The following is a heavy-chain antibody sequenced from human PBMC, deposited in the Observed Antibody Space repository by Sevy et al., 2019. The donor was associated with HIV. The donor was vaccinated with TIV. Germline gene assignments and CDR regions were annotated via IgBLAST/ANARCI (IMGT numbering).Heavy chain of an antibody. CDR2: VSSDGSEI. CDR3: ARDQLGSIDY. Sequence: GSLRLSCAVSGFTFSTYAMHWVRQAPGKGLECVAIVSSDGSEINYADSVKGRLTISRDNSRNTLYLQMNSLRTEDTALYYCARDQLGSIDYWGQGTLVTVSS. D-gene: IGHD7-27*01. CDR1: GFTFSTYA. V-gene: IGHV3-30-3*01. J-gene: IGHJ4*02.